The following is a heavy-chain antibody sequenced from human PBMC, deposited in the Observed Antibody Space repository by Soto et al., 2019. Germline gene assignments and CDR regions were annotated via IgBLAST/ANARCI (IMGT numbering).Heavy chain of an antibody. CDR2: IKSKTDGGTT. Sequence: GGSLRLSCAASGFTFSNAWMNWVRQAPGKGLEWVGRIKSKTDGGTTDYAAPVEGRFTISRDDSKSTPYLQMNSLNTEDTAMYYCVSVTATQRGDYWGQGTLVTVSS. D-gene: IGHD2-21*02. J-gene: IGHJ4*02. CDR3: VSVTATQRGDY. CDR1: GFTFSNAW. V-gene: IGHV3-15*07.